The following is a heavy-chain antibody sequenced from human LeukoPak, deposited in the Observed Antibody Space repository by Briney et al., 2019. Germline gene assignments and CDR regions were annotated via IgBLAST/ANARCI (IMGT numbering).Heavy chain of an antibody. V-gene: IGHV4-34*01. CDR1: GGSLCVYY. Sequence: PSETLSLTCAVYGGSLCVYYWTWIRQPPGKGLEWIGEIKQSERTNYNPSLKSRVTISINASKNQFSLKLTSVTAADTAVYYCAREGLRNVHNPLGYWGQGTLVTVPS. CDR3: AREGLRNVHNPLGY. CDR2: IKQSERT. J-gene: IGHJ4*02. D-gene: IGHD5-24*01.